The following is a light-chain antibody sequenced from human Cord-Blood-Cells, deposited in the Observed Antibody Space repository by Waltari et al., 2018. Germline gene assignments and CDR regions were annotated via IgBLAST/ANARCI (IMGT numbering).Light chain of an antibody. V-gene: IGLV2-14*01. CDR3: SSYTSSSTLGV. CDR2: DVS. Sequence: QSALTQPASVSGSPGQSITISCTGTSSDDGVYNYASWYKQHPGKAPKLMIYDVSNRPSGVSNRFSGSKSGNTASLTISGLQAEDEADYDCSSYTSSSTLGVFGGGTKLTVL. J-gene: IGLJ2*01. CDR1: SSDDGVYNY.